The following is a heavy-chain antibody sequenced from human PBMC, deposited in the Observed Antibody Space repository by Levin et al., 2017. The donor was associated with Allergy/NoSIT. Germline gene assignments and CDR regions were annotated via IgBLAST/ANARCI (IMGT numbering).Heavy chain of an antibody. J-gene: IGHJ6*03. V-gene: IGHV4-30-2*01. CDR3: ARGADPFDLLWFGELYPNYYYMDV. CDR2: IYHSGST. Sequence: ASETLSLTCAVSGGSISSGGYSWSWIRQPPGKGLEWIGYIYHSGSTYYNPSLKSRVTISVDRSKNQFSLKLSSVTAADTAVYYCARGADPFDLLWFGELYPNYYYMDVWGKGTTVTVSS. CDR1: GGSISSGGYS. D-gene: IGHD3-10*01.